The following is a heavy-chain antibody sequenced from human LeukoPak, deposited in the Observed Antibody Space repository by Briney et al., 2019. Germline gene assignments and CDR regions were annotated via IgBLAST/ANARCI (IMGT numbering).Heavy chain of an antibody. CDR2: ISSTSSTI. V-gene: IGHV3-48*01. J-gene: IGHJ4*02. Sequence: GGSLRLSCAASGFTFNSYSMNWVRQAPGKGLEWVSYISSTSSTIYYTESVKGRFTISRDNSKNTLYLQMNSLRAEDTAVYYCAKGQRYYDSSGLVDYWGQGTLVTVSS. CDR1: GFTFNSYS. D-gene: IGHD3-22*01. CDR3: AKGQRYYDSSGLVDY.